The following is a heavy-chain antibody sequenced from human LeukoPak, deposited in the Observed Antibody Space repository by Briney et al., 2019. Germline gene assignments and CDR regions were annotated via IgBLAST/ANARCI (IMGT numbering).Heavy chain of an antibody. Sequence: GASVKVSCKASGYTFTGYYMHWVRQAPGQGLEWMGWINPNSGGTNYAQKFQGRVTMTRDTSISTAYMELSRLRSDDTAVYYCARDRRIAAAGTARRDYWGQGTLVTVSS. D-gene: IGHD6-13*01. CDR3: ARDRRIAAAGTARRDY. CDR1: GYTFTGYY. CDR2: INPNSGGT. V-gene: IGHV1-2*02. J-gene: IGHJ4*02.